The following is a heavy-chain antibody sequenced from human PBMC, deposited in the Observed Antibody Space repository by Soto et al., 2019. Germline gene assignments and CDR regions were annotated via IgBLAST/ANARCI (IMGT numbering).Heavy chain of an antibody. Sequence: SETLSLTCTVSGDSINNNDYYWNWIRQTPGKGLEWIGYVYYSGSAYYIPSLKSRLSMSVDTSKNQFSLKLSSVTAADTAIYYCARMSYYYDKWYFDLWGRGTLVTVSS. V-gene: IGHV4-30-4*01. CDR2: VYYSGSA. J-gene: IGHJ2*01. D-gene: IGHD3-22*01. CDR3: ARMSYYYDKWYFDL. CDR1: GDSINNNDYY.